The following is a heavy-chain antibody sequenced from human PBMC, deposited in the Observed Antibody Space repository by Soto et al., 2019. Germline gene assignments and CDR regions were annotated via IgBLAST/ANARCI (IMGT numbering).Heavy chain of an antibody. CDR2: INPNSGGT. J-gene: IGHJ1*01. CDR3: AGHKHXXXXXXXX. Sequence: QVQLVQSGAEVKKPGASVKVSCKASGYTFTGYYIHWVRQAPGQGLEWMGWINPNSGGTIYAQKFQGRVTMTRDTXXXXXXXXLSRXXXXXXXXXXCAGHKHXXXXXXXXWGQ. D-gene: IGHD2-2*01. V-gene: IGHV1-2*02. CDR1: GYTFTGYY.